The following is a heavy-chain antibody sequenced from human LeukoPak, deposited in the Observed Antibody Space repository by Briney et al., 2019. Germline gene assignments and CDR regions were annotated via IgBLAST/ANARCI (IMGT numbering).Heavy chain of an antibody. D-gene: IGHD4-17*01. CDR2: IYYSGST. CDR1: GGSILSYY. V-gene: IGHV4-59*08. J-gene: IGHJ3*02. CDR3: AGYTVTTSLDAFDI. Sequence: SETLSLTCTVSGGSILSYYWSWIRQPPGKGPEWIGYIYYSGSTNYNPSLKSRVTISVDTSKNQFSLKLSSVTAADTAVYYCAGYTVTTSLDAFDIWGQGTMVTVSS.